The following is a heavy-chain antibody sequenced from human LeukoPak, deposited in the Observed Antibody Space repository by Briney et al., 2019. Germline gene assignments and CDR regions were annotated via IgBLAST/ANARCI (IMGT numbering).Heavy chain of an antibody. D-gene: IGHD5-18*01. Sequence: PGGSLRLSCAASGFTFSDYYMSWIRQAPGKGLEWVSYISSSGSTIYYADSVKGRFTISRDNSKNTLYLQMNSLRAEDTAVYYCAKEARYSYGRTCFDYWGQGTLVTVSS. CDR1: GFTFSDYY. V-gene: IGHV3-11*01. J-gene: IGHJ4*02. CDR3: AKEARYSYGRTCFDY. CDR2: ISSSGSTI.